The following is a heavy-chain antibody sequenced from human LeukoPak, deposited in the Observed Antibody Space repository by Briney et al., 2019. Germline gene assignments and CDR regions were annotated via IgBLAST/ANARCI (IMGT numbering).Heavy chain of an antibody. V-gene: IGHV3-30*02. CDR3: AKAEGVTPEY. J-gene: IGHJ4*02. CDR2: IRYDGSNK. CDR1: GFTFSSYG. D-gene: IGHD2-21*02. Sequence: GGSLRLSCAASGFTFSSYGMHWVRQAPGKGLEWVAFIRYDGSNKYYADSVKGRFTISRDNSKNTMYLQMNSLRAEDTAVYYCAKAEGVTPEYWGQGTLVTVSS.